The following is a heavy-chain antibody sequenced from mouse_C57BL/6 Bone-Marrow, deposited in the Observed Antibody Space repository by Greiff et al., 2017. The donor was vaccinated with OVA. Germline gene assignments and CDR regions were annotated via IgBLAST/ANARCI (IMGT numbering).Heavy chain of an antibody. Sequence: EVQLVESGGGLVQPGGSLKLSCAASGFTFSDYYMYWVRQTPEQRLEWVAYISNGGGSTYYPDTVKGRFTISRDNAKNTLYLQMSRLKSEDTAMYYCARRHYDYDAFAYWGQGTLVTVSA. J-gene: IGHJ3*01. CDR1: GFTFSDYY. V-gene: IGHV5-12*01. D-gene: IGHD2-4*01. CDR2: ISNGGGST. CDR3: ARRHYDYDAFAY.